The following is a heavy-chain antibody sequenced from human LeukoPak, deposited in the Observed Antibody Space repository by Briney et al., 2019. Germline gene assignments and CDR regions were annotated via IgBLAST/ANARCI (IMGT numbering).Heavy chain of an antibody. V-gene: IGHV4-30-4*01. D-gene: IGHD3-22*01. CDR1: GGSISSGDYY. Sequence: SETLSLTCTVSGGSISSGDYYWSWIRQPPGKGLEWVGYIYYSGSTSYNPSLKSRVTISVDTSKNQFSLKLSSVTAADTAVYYCARAYDSSGYYLDYWGQGTLVTVTS. J-gene: IGHJ4*02. CDR2: IYYSGST. CDR3: ARAYDSSGYYLDY.